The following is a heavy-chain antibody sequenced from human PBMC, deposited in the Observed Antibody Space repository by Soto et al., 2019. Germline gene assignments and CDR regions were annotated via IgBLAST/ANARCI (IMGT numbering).Heavy chain of an antibody. CDR2: IIPILGIA. CDR1: GGTFSSYT. D-gene: IGHD6-6*01. J-gene: IGHJ4*02. CDR3: ARDGLSSSSSFDY. Sequence: ASVKVSCKAAGGTFSSYTISWVRQAPGQGLEWMGRIIPILGIANYAQKFQGRVTITADKSTSTAYMELSSLRSEDTAVYYCARDGLSSSSSFDYWGQGTLVTVSS. V-gene: IGHV1-69*04.